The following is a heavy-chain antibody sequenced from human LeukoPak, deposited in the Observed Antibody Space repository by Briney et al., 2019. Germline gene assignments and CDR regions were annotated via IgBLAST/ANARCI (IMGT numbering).Heavy chain of an antibody. CDR1: GGSISSGGYY. V-gene: IGHV4-31*01. Sequence: SQTLSLTCTVSGGSISSGGYYWSWIRQHPGKGLEWIGYIYYSGSTYYNPSLKSQVTISVDTSKNQFSLKLGSVTAADTAVYYCARALITMVRGVTDWFDPWGQGTLVTVSS. D-gene: IGHD3-10*01. CDR3: ARALITMVRGVTDWFDP. CDR2: IYYSGST. J-gene: IGHJ5*02.